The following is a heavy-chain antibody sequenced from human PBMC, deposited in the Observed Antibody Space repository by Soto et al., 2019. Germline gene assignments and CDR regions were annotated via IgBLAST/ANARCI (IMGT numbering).Heavy chain of an antibody. J-gene: IGHJ4*02. V-gene: IGHV4-34*01. CDR3: ARKLWFGEFDDY. CDR1: GVSFSGYY. D-gene: IGHD3-10*01. Sequence: SETLSLTCAVYGVSFSGYYWSWIRQPPGKGLEWIGEINHSGSTNYNPSLKSRVTISVDTSKNQFSLKLSSVTAADTAVYYCARKLWFGEFDDYWGQGTLVTVSS. CDR2: INHSGST.